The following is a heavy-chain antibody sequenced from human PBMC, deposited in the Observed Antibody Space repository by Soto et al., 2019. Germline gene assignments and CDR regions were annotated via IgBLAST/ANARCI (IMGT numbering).Heavy chain of an antibody. V-gene: IGHV3-23*01. CDR3: ARGQDSSSSLGYYYYYMDV. Sequence: PGGSLRLSCAASGFTFNNYAMNWVRQAPGKGLEWVATISATGGSTYYADSVKGRFTISRDNSKNTLYLQMNGLRVEDTAVYYCARGQDSSSSLGYYYYYMDVWGKGTTVTVSS. CDR1: GFTFNNYA. CDR2: ISATGGST. D-gene: IGHD6-6*01. J-gene: IGHJ6*03.